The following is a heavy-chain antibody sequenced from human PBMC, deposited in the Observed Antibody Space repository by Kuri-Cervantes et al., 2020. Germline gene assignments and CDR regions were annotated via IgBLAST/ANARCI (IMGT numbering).Heavy chain of an antibody. J-gene: IGHJ6*02. CDR3: ARGHYGLDI. V-gene: IGHV3-30*03. Sequence: GESLKISCAASGFTFSSYGRQWVRQAPGKGLEWVAVISYDGSNKYYADSVKGRFTISRDNAKSSSYLQMNNLRAEDTAVYFCARGHYGLDIWGQGTTVTVSS. CDR1: GFTFSSYG. CDR2: ISYDGSNK.